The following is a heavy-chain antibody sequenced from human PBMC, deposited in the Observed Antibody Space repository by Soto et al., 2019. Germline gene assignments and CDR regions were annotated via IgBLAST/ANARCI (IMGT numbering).Heavy chain of an antibody. CDR3: AVCGGNMPPYPYTGLDV. Sequence: QDQLVQSGAEVKKPGASVKVSCEASGYIFTTYWISWVRLAPGQGLEWMGIIDPSRGSTTYAPTFRGRITMTRDTAAYTAYMELSSLTSEATAVYYCAVCGGNMPPYPYTGLDVWGQGTTVIVSS. CDR1: GYIFTTYW. V-gene: IGHV1-46*01. J-gene: IGHJ6*02. D-gene: IGHD2-21*01. CDR2: IDPSRGST.